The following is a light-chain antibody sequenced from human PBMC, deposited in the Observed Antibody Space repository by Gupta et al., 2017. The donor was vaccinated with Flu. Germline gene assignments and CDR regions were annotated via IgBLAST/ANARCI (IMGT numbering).Light chain of an antibody. J-gene: IGKJ1*01. CDR3: QQEISDPRT. V-gene: IGKV1-5*03. CDR1: QSISIW. Sequence: DIQMTQSPSTLSASVGDRVTITCRASQSISIWLAWFQKKPGKAPKPLIYKASSVESGVPSRFSGSGSGTEFSLTISRLQPDDFATYYCQQEISDPRTFGQGTKVEIK. CDR2: KAS.